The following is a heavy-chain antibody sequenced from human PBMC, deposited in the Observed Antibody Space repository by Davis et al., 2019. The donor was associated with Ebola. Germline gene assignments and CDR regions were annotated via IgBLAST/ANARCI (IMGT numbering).Heavy chain of an antibody. CDR2: IKNDGTTV. Sequence: HTGGSLLSCAASGFTFSSYWLHWVRQVPGRGLEWVSIIKNDGTTVRYADSVKGRFTISRDNAKDTMYLQLNSLRAEDTAVYYCARDTSRRMDVWGQGTTVTVSS. J-gene: IGHJ6*02. CDR3: ARDTSRRMDV. V-gene: IGHV3-74*01. D-gene: IGHD3-16*01. CDR1: GFTFSSYW.